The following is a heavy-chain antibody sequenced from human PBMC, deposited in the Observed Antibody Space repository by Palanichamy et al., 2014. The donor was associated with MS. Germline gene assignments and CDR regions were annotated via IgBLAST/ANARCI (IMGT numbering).Heavy chain of an antibody. D-gene: IGHD3-3*01. CDR3: ARVRQLRFLEWLPLNYYYGMDV. CDR2: ISYDGSNK. V-gene: IGHV3-30-3*01. J-gene: IGHJ6*02. CDR1: GFTFSSYA. Sequence: LVEVWGRAWVRAWEGPSRLSCAASGFTFSSYAMHWVRQAPGKGLEWVAVISYDGSNKYYADSVKGRFTISRDNSKNTLYLQMNSLRAEDTAVYYCARVRQLRFLEWLPLNYYYGMDVWGQGTTVTVSS.